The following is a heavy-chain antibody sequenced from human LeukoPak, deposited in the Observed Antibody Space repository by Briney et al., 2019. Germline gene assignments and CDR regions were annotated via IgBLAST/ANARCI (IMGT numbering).Heavy chain of an antibody. J-gene: IGHJ4*02. CDR3: ARLGGSYWDYFDY. CDR1: GYTFTGYY. Sequence: ASVKVSCKASGYTFTGYYMHWVRQAPGQGLEWMGWINPNSGGTNYAQKFRGRVTMTRDTSISTAYMELSRLRSDDTAVYYCARLGGSYWDYFDYWDQGTLVTVSS. D-gene: IGHD1-26*01. V-gene: IGHV1-2*02. CDR2: INPNSGGT.